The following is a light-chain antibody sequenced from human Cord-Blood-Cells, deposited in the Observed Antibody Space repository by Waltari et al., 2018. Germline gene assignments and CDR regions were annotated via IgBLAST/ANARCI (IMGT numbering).Light chain of an antibody. V-gene: IGKV1-39*01. CDR3: RQSYRTPMYT. CDR1: QSISSY. J-gene: IGKJ2*01. Sequence: DIQMTQSPSSLSASVGDRVTITCRASQSISSYLNWYQQKPGKAPKLLIYAASSLQSGVPSRFSGSGSGTDFTLTISSQQPEDYATDYCRQSYRTPMYTFGQGTKLEIK. CDR2: AAS.